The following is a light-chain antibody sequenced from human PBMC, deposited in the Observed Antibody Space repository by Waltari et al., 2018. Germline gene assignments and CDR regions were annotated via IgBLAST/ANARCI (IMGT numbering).Light chain of an antibody. CDR1: VLAATY. Sequence: YDLTQPLSVSVSPGQTATITCSGDVLAATYVRWFQQKPGQAPTLILYKDTERPSGIPGRFSGSSSGSTVTLTIRGALLEDEADYHCHAAADNNWFFGGGTKLTVL. J-gene: IGLJ2*01. CDR3: HAAADNNWF. V-gene: IGLV3-27*01. CDR2: KDT.